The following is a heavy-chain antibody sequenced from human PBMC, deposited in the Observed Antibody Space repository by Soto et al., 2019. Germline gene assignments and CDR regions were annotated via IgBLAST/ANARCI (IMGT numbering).Heavy chain of an antibody. J-gene: IGHJ4*02. D-gene: IGHD3-22*01. CDR2: INPSGGST. Sequence: ASVKVSCKASGYTFTSYYMHWVRQAPGQGLEWMGIINPSGGSTSYAQKFQGRVTMTRDTSTSTVYMELSSLRSEDTAVYYCARGGGRAAATLLRPNDGPTTWGQGTLVTVSS. CDR3: ARGGGRAAATLLRPNDGPTT. V-gene: IGHV1-46*01. CDR1: GYTFTSYY.